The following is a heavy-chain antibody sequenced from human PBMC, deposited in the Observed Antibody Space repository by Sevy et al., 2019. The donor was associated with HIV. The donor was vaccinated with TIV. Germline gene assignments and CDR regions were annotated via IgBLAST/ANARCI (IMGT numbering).Heavy chain of an antibody. Sequence: SETLSLTCTVSGGSISSGDYYWSWIRQPPGKGLEWIGYIYYSGSTYYNPSLKSRVTISVDTSKNQFSLKLSSVTVADTAVYYCARDSARITMVRGVSWFDPWGQGTLVTVSS. CDR3: ARDSARITMVRGVSWFDP. J-gene: IGHJ5*02. CDR1: GGSISSGDYY. V-gene: IGHV4-30-4*01. D-gene: IGHD3-10*01. CDR2: IYYSGST.